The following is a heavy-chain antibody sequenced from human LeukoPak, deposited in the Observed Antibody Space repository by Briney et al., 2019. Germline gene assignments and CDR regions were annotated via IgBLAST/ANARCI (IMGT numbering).Heavy chain of an antibody. V-gene: IGHV1-2*02. D-gene: IGHD2-15*01. CDR3: ARDGTFDI. Sequence: GASVTVSCKASGYTFTDYYMHWVRQAPGQGLEWMGWINPYSGVTNYPQKFQGRVTMTRDTSSSTAYIELIRLRSDDTAVYYCARDGTFDIWGQGTMVTVSS. J-gene: IGHJ3*02. CDR1: GYTFTDYY. CDR2: INPYSGVT.